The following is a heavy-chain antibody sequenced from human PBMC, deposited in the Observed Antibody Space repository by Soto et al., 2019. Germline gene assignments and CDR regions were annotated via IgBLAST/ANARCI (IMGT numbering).Heavy chain of an antibody. J-gene: IGHJ4*02. V-gene: IGHV1-2*02. CDR2: INPNSGGT. D-gene: IGHD2-15*01. Sequence: ASVKVSCKASGYTFTGYYMHWVRQAPGQGLEWMGWINPNSGGTNYAQKFQGRVTMTRDTSISTAYMELSRLRSDDTAVYYCARDLRRLRGTLTHSDYWGQGXLVTVSS. CDR1: GYTFTGYY. CDR3: ARDLRRLRGTLTHSDY.